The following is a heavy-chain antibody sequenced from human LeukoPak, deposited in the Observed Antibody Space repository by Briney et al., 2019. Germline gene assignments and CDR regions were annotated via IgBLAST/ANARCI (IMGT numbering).Heavy chain of an antibody. V-gene: IGHV1-69*04. CDR3: ASARYCSGGSCYYWVY. D-gene: IGHD2-15*01. J-gene: IGHJ4*02. CDR1: GYTFTIYG. Sequence: GASVKVSCKASGYTFTIYGIGWVRQAPAQGLEWMGRIIPILGIANYAQKFQGRVTITADKSTSTAYMELSSMRSEDTAVYYCASARYCSGGSCYYWVYWGQGTLVTVSS. CDR2: IIPILGIA.